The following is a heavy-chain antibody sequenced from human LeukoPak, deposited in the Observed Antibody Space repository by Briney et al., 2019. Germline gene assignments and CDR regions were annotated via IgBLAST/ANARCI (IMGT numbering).Heavy chain of an antibody. CDR2: IKQDGSEK. Sequence: PGGSLRLSCAASGFTLSSYWMSWVRQAPGKGLEWVANIKQDGSEKYYVDSVKGRFTISRDNAKNSLYLQMNSLRAEDTAVYYCARDSSASIAAAGTGDYWGQGALVTVSS. CDR3: ARDSSASIAAAGTGDY. CDR1: GFTLSSYW. J-gene: IGHJ4*02. D-gene: IGHD6-13*01. V-gene: IGHV3-7*01.